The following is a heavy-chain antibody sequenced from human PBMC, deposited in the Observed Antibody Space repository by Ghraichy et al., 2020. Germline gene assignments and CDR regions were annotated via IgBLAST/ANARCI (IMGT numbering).Heavy chain of an antibody. CDR3: ARLGTVYCTGASCYSPFQFYYMDV. V-gene: IGHV4-34*01. CDR1: GGSFSGYY. D-gene: IGHD2-15*01. Sequence: SETLSLTCAISGGSFSGYYWTWIRRPPGKGLEWIGDINHGGTTKYSPSLKSRVTISADTSKKQFSLRLRSVTAADTALYFCARLGTVYCTGASCYSPFQFYYMDVWGNGTTVTVSS. CDR2: INHGGTT. J-gene: IGHJ6*03.